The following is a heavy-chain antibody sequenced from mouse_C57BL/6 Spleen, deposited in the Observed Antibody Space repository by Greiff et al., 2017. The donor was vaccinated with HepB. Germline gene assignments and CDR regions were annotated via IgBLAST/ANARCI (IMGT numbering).Heavy chain of an antibody. CDR2: IYPGGGYT. Sequence: QVHVKQSGAELVRPGTSVKMSCKASGYTFTNYWIGWAKQRPGHGLEWIGDIYPGGGYTNYNEKFKGKATLTADKSSSTAYMQFSSLTSEDSAIYYCARDGYDRYFDVWGTGTTVTVSS. D-gene: IGHD2-2*01. CDR3: ARDGYDRYFDV. CDR1: GYTFTNYW. J-gene: IGHJ1*03. V-gene: IGHV1-63*01.